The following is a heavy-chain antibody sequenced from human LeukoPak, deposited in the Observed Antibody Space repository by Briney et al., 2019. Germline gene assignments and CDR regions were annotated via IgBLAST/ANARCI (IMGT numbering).Heavy chain of an antibody. V-gene: IGHV4-34*01. CDR1: GGSFSGYY. CDR2: ISHSGGT. D-gene: IGHD2-15*01. J-gene: IGHJ4*02. Sequence: PSETLSLTCAVYGGSFSGYYWSYIRQTPGKGLEWIGEISHSGGTNYNPSPKSRLTISVDTSKNQFSLKLNSVTAADTAVYYCASFRLAVGFEYWDQGTLVTVSS. CDR3: ASFRLAVGFEY.